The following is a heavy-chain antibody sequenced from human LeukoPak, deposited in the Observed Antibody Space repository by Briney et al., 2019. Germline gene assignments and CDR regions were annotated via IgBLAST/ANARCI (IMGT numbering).Heavy chain of an antibody. Sequence: GGSLRLSCAASGFTFSSYAMSWVRQAPGKGPEWVGLISYDGSNKYYADSVKGRFTISRDNSKNTLYLQMNSLRTEDTAVYYCARKFTYGPTIDYWGQGTLVTVSS. CDR3: ARKFTYGPTIDY. CDR2: ISYDGSNK. D-gene: IGHD3-10*01. CDR1: GFTFSSYA. J-gene: IGHJ4*02. V-gene: IGHV3-30-3*01.